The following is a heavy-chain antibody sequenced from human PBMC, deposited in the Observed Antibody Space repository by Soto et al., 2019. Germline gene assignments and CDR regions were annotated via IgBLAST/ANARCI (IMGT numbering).Heavy chain of an antibody. D-gene: IGHD2-2*01. CDR2: IYPGDSDT. V-gene: IGHV5-51*01. CDR3: ARSNDVGYCISTSCLLGYYYGMDV. CDR1: GYSFTSYW. Sequence: GESLKISCKGSGYSFTSYWIGWVRQMPGKGLEWMGIIYPGDSDTRYSPSFQGQVTISADKSISTAYLQWSSLKASDTAMYYCARSNDVGYCISTSCLLGYYYGMDVWGQGTTVTVSS. J-gene: IGHJ6*02.